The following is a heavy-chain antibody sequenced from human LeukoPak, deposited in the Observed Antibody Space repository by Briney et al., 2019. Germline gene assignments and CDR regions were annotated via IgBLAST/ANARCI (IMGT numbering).Heavy chain of an antibody. CDR1: GGSISSSSYY. V-gene: IGHV4-39*01. D-gene: IGHD2-15*01. CDR3: ATSGPGYYYGMDV. CDR2: IYYSGYT. Sequence: SETLSLTCTVSGGSISSSSYYWGWIRQLPGKGLEWIGSIYYSGYTYHNPSLESRVTMSVDTSKNQFSLKLTSVTAADTAVYYCATSGPGYYYGMDVWGQGTTVTVSS. J-gene: IGHJ6*02.